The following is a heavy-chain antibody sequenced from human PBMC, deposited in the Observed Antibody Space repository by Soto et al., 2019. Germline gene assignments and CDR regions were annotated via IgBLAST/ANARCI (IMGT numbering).Heavy chain of an antibody. CDR3: ERHGSY. CDR2: VYFSGTT. Sequence: NPXETLSLTATDTCVSITTTRYYWGWIRQPPGKGLEWIGSVYFSGTTYYNPSLKSRVTISVDTSKNHFSLRLSSVTAAYTDIYYCERHGSYWGQGTLVTVS. CDR1: CVSITTTRYY. V-gene: IGHV4-39*01. J-gene: IGHJ4*02.